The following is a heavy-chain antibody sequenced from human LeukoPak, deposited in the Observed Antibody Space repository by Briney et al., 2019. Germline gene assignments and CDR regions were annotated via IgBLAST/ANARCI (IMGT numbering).Heavy chain of an antibody. CDR2: INPNSGGT. Sequence: ASVKVPCKASGYTFTGYYMHWVRQAPGQGLEWMGRINPNSGGTNYAQKFQGRVTMTRDTSISTAYMELSRLRSDDTAVYYCASLGYCSGGSCYSLRAFDIWGQGTMVTVSS. CDR3: ASLGYCSGGSCYSLRAFDI. D-gene: IGHD2-15*01. J-gene: IGHJ3*02. V-gene: IGHV1-2*06. CDR1: GYTFTGYY.